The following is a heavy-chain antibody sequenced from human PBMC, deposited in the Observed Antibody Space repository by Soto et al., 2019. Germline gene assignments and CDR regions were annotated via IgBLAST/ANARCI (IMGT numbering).Heavy chain of an antibody. J-gene: IGHJ4*02. CDR2: IWYDGSNK. CDR1: GFTFSSYG. D-gene: IGHD2-2*01. CDR3: ARDRRMLVPAAHVDY. V-gene: IGHV3-33*01. Sequence: GGSLRLSCAASGFTFSSYGMHWVRQAPGKGLEWVAVIWYDGSNKYYADSVKGRFTISRDNSKNTLYLQMNSLRAEDTAVYYCARDRRMLVPAAHVDYWGQGTLVTVSS.